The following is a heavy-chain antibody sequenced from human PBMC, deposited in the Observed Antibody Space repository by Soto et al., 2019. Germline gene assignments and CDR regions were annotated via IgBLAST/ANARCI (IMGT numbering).Heavy chain of an antibody. D-gene: IGHD7-27*01. CDR3: TRGPSGDKVDY. CDR2: IYSGGST. J-gene: IGHJ4*02. Sequence: QVQLQESGPGLVKPSQTLFLTCTVSGGSISNVNYDWSWVRQPPDKVLEWIGHIYSGGSTYSNPALNSRVTISIDTSKNQFSLKLSSVTAADTAVYYCTRGPSGDKVDYWGQGTLVTVSS. V-gene: IGHV4-30-4*01. CDR1: GGSISNVNYD.